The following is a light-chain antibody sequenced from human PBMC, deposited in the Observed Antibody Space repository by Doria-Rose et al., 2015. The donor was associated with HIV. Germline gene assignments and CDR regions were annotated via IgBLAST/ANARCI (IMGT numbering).Light chain of an antibody. CDR1: QSFSSTY. J-gene: IGKJ1*01. V-gene: IGKV3-20*01. CDR3: HQYGTSWT. CDR2: DGS. Sequence: EIVLTQSPGILSLSPGERATLSCRASQSFSSTYLAWYQQKPGQAPSLLIYDGSTRATGIPDRFSVSGSGTDFTLTINRLEPEDFALYYCHQYGTSWTFGQGTKVEI.